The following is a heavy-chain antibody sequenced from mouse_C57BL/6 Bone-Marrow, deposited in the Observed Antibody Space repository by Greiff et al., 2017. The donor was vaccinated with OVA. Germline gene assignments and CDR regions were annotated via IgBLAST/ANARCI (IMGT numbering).Heavy chain of an antibody. Sequence: VQLQQPGAELVMPGASVKLSCKASGYTFTSYWMHWVKQRPGQGLEWIGEIDPSDSYTNYNQKFKGKSTLTVDKSSSTAYMQLSSLTSEDSAVYYCARDGYYEAWFAYWGQGTLVTVSA. V-gene: IGHV1-69*01. CDR3: ARDGYYEAWFAY. D-gene: IGHD2-3*01. J-gene: IGHJ3*01. CDR1: GYTFTSYW. CDR2: IDPSDSYT.